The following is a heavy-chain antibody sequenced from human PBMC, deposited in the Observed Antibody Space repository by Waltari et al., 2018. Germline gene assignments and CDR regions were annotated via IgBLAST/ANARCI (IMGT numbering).Heavy chain of an antibody. V-gene: IGHV3-30*04. CDR3: ARDYCDRTNCHGMDV. CDR1: EFTFRSSA. CDR2: ISYNERNI. J-gene: IGHJ6*02. D-gene: IGHD3-22*01. Sequence: VQLVESGGGVVQPGRSLRLSCAASEFTFRSSAMHWVRQAPGKGLEWVAVISYNERNIYYVDSVKGRFIISRDNSRKMLYLQMNSLRTEDTAVYYCARDYCDRTNCHGMDVWGQGTTVTVSS.